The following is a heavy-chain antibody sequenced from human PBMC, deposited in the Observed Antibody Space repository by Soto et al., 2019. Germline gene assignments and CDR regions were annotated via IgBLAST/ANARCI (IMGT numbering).Heavy chain of an antibody. D-gene: IGHD1-26*01. CDR3: ARGAIVKQVGNWFDP. J-gene: IGHJ5*02. CDR1: GGSISSAGYC. CDR2: MYYSGIT. Sequence: QVQLQESGPGLVKPSETLSLTCTVSGGSISSAGYCWSWIRQHPGRGLEWIGYMYYSGITYYNPSLLSRVTMSVDMSKNQFSLKLFSVTAADTAVYYCARGAIVKQVGNWFDPWGQGTLVTVSS. V-gene: IGHV4-31*03.